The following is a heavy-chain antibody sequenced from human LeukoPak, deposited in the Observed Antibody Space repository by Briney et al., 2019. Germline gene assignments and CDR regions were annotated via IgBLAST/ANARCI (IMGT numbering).Heavy chain of an antibody. CDR2: IYYSGST. CDR3: ARQTMFYYFDY. CDR1: GGSISSYY. D-gene: IGHD3-10*02. V-gene: IGHV4-59*08. Sequence: SETLSLTCTVSGGSISSYYWSWIRQPPGKGLEWIGYIYYSGSTNYNPSLKSRVTISVDTSKNQFSLKLSSVTAADTAVYYCARQTMFYYFDYWGQGTLVTVSS. J-gene: IGHJ4*02.